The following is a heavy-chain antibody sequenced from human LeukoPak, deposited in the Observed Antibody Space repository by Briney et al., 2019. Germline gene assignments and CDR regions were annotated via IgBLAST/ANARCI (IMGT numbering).Heavy chain of an antibody. CDR2: INHSGST. CDR1: GGSFSGYY. V-gene: IGHV4-34*01. J-gene: IGHJ4*02. D-gene: IGHD4-17*01. CDR3: ASYTVTTPYYYDY. Sequence: SETLSLTCAVYGGSFSGYYWSWTRQPPGKGLEWIGEINHSGSTNYNPSLKSRVTISVDTSKNQFSLKLSSVTAADTAVYYCASYTVTTPYYYDYWGQGTLVTVSS.